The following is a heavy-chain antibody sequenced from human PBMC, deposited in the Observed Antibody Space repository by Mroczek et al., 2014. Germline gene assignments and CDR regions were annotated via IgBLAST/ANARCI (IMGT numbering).Heavy chain of an antibody. CDR1: WVRSVVTT. Sequence: QVQLQQWGGRTVEAFGDPVPHLRCLWWVRSVVTTGAGSASPHGKGLEWIGEINHSGSTNYNPSLKSRVTISVDTSKNQFSLKLSSVTAADTAVYYCASARKGDFVVVVAATPSRYAFDIWGQGTMVTVSS. V-gene: IGHV4-34*01. D-gene: IGHD2-15*01. J-gene: IGHJ3*02. CDR3: ASARKGDFVVVVAATPSRYAFDI. CDR2: INHSGST.